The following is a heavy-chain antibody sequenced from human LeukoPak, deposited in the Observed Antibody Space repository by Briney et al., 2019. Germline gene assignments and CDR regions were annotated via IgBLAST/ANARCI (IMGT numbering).Heavy chain of an antibody. CDR1: GGTFSSYA. V-gene: IGHV1-69*05. CDR3: ARDKATVTPEGAWFDP. D-gene: IGHD4-17*01. Sequence: ASVKVSCKASGGTFSSYAISWVRQAPGQGLEWMGRIIPIFGTANYAQKFQGRATITTDESTSTAYMELSSLRSEDTAVYYCARDKATVTPEGAWFDPWGQGTLVTVSS. J-gene: IGHJ5*02. CDR2: IIPIFGTA.